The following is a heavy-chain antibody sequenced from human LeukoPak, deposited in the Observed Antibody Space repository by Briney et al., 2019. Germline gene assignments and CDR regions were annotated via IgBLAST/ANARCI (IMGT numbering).Heavy chain of an antibody. D-gene: IGHD2-15*01. Sequence: SETLSLTCTVSGGSIRSDGYVWAWIRQPPGKGLEWIGRIFYTGGTYYNPSLKSRVTISVGTSRHQSSLHVTSLTAADTAVYFCARRIVLVATANDVLDSWGQGTLVTVSS. CDR1: GGSIRSDGYV. CDR2: IFYTGGT. J-gene: IGHJ4*02. CDR3: ARRIVLVATANDVLDS. V-gene: IGHV4-39*01.